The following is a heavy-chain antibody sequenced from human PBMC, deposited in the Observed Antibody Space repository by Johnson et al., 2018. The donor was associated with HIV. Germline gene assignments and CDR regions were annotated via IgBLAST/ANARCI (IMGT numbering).Heavy chain of an antibody. D-gene: IGHD2-15*01. CDR1: GFTFSSYA. J-gene: IGHJ3*02. CDR2: ISYDGSNN. V-gene: IGHV3-30*04. CDR3: AKGDCSGGSCYSFTDAFDI. Sequence: QVQLVESGGGVVQPGRSLRLSCAASGFTFSSYAMHWVRQAPGKGLEWVAVISYDGSNNYYADSVKGRFTISRDNSKNTLYLQMNSLRAEDTAVYYCAKGDCSGGSCYSFTDAFDIWGQGTMVTVSS.